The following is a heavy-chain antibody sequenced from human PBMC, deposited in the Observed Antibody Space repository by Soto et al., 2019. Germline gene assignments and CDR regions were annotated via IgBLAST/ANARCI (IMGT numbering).Heavy chain of an antibody. D-gene: IGHD1-1*01. Sequence: QVQLVQSGSEVQKPGSSVKVSCKSSGCTFSSYTISWVRQAPGQGLEWMGRIIPILGIANYAQKFQGRVTITADKSTSKAYMELSSLRSEDTAVYYCARGIGPNEVLDPWGQGPLVTVSS. CDR2: IIPILGIA. CDR3: ARGIGPNEVLDP. J-gene: IGHJ5*02. V-gene: IGHV1-69*02. CDR1: GCTFSSYT.